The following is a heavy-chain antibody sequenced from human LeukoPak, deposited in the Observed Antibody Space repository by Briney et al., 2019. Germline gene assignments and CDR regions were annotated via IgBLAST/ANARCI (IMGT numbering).Heavy chain of an antibody. CDR1: GFTFRRYG. CDR3: AKGLMVRGVMPYFDY. J-gene: IGHJ4*02. D-gene: IGHD3-10*01. Sequence: GGTLRLSCAASGFTFRRYGMTWVRQAPGKGLEWVSSISGSGGSAYYADSVKGRFTISRDNSKNTLYLQMNSLRAEDTAVYYCAKGLMVRGVMPYFDYWGQGTLVTVSS. CDR2: ISGSGGSA. V-gene: IGHV3-23*01.